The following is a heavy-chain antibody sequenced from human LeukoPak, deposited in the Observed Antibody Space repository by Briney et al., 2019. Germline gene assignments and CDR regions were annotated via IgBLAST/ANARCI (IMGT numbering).Heavy chain of an antibody. CDR2: IQNDGSDK. V-gene: IGHV3-30*02. Sequence: QSGGSLRLSCAASGINFGTSGMHWVRQAPGKGLEWVTFIQNDGSDKYYAASVKGRFTISRDNSKNTVYLHMNSLRADDTALYYCAREGGRAAAGRFDYWGQGTLVTVSS. CDR1: GINFGTSG. J-gene: IGHJ4*02. CDR3: AREGGRAAAGRFDY. D-gene: IGHD6-13*01.